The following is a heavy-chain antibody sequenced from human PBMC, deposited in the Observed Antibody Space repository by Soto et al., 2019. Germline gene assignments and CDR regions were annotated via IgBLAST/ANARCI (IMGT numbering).Heavy chain of an antibody. J-gene: IGHJ4*02. CDR3: AREVQVHTPAFVY. Sequence: QVQLVQSGAEMQKPGSSVKVSCQSSGGTFNTYAMNWVRQAPGQGPEWMGDISPMFGAANYAPKLQGRVTITADESTVTSYMQLSSLPSEDTALYFCAREVQVHTPAFVYWGQGTLVTVSS. D-gene: IGHD3-10*01. V-gene: IGHV1-69*19. CDR2: ISPMFGAA. CDR1: GGTFNTYA.